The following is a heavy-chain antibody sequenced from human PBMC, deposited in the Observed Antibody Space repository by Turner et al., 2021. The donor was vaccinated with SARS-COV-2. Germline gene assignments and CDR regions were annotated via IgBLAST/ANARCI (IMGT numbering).Heavy chain of an antibody. CDR2: IYYSGST. D-gene: IGHD5-12*01. J-gene: IGHJ3*02. Sequence: QLQLQESGPGLVKPSETLSLTCTVSGGSISSSTYYWGWIRQPPGKGLEWIGTIYYSGSTYYNPSLKSRVTISVDTSKNQFSLKLSSVTAADTAVYYCARSYSGYESDDAFDIWGQGTMVTVSP. CDR1: GGSISSSTYY. CDR3: ARSYSGYESDDAFDI. V-gene: IGHV4-39*01.